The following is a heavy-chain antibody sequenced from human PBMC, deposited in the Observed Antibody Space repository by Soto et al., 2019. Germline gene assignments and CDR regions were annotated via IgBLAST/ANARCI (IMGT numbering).Heavy chain of an antibody. CDR1: GFTFSDYW. CDR2: IKFDGSEK. D-gene: IGHD2-21*01. Sequence: PGGSLRLSCAASGFTFSDYWMSWVRQAPGKGPEWVANIKFDGSEKQYVDSVKGRFSISRDNSRNSLFLQMNSLRAGDTAVYYCARGGGGGLFEHWGQGVLVTVSS. V-gene: IGHV3-7*03. J-gene: IGHJ4*02. CDR3: ARGGGGGLFEH.